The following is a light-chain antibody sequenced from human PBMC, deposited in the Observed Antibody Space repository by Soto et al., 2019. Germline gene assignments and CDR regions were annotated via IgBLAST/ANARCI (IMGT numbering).Light chain of an antibody. Sequence: QSVLTQPPSASGTPGQRVTISCSGSSSNFASNSVYWYQQVPGTAPKLLIYRSNQRPSGVPDRFSGSKSGTSASLAISGLRFEDEADYYCVAWDDNLSCVLFGAGTKLTVL. J-gene: IGLJ2*01. V-gene: IGLV1-47*01. CDR2: RSN. CDR1: SSNFASNS. CDR3: VAWDDNLSCVL.